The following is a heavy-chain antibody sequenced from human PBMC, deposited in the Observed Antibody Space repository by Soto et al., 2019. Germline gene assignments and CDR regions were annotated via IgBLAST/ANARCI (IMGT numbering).Heavy chain of an antibody. J-gene: IGHJ3*02. Sequence: EVQLVESGGDLVRPGGSLRLSCAASGFTFSGHWMHWVRQVPGKGLEWVSRVNTDGGTSAYADSVKGRFTISRGNAKNTLYLQMSGLRAEDAAVYYCAREAGYCSRTSCYRRAFDTWGQGTTVSVSS. CDR3: AREAGYCSRTSCYRRAFDT. CDR1: GFTFSGHW. CDR2: VNTDGGTS. V-gene: IGHV3-74*03. D-gene: IGHD2-2*01.